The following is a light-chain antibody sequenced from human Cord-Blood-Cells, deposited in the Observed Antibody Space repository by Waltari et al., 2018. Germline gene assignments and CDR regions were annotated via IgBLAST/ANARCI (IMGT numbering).Light chain of an antibody. CDR3: CSYAGSYTWV. J-gene: IGLJ3*02. CDR1: RSYVGGYNY. Sequence: QSALTPPRSVSGSPGQSVTISCTGTRSYVGGYNYVSWYQPRPGKAPKLMIYDVSKRPSGVPDRFSGSKSGNTASLTISGLQAEDEADYYCCSYAGSYTWVFGGGTKLTVL. CDR2: DVS. V-gene: IGLV2-11*01.